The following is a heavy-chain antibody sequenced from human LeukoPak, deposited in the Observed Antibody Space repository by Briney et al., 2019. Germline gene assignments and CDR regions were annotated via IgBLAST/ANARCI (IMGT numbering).Heavy chain of an antibody. CDR2: IYSGGST. J-gene: IGHJ6*02. D-gene: IGHD4-17*01. Sequence: GGSLRLSCAASGFTVSSNYMSWVRQAPGKGLEWVSVIYSGGSTYYADSVKGRFTISRDNSKNTLYLQMNSLRAEDTAVYYCARDPWLGEYYYYGMDVWGQGTTVTVSS. CDR3: ARDPWLGEYYYYGMDV. V-gene: IGHV3-53*01. CDR1: GFTVSSNY.